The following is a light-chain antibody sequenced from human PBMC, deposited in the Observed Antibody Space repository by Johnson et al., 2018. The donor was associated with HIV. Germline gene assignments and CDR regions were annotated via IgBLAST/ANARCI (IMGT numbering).Light chain of an antibody. CDR3: GTWDSRLSAYV. J-gene: IGLJ1*01. CDR2: DNN. CDR1: SSNIENNY. V-gene: IGLV1-51*01. Sequence: QSVLTQPPSVSAAPGQKVTISCSGSSSNIENNYVSWHQQLPGTAPKLLIYDNNKRPSEIPDRFSASKSGTSATLGITGLQPGDEADYYCGTWDSRLSAYVFGTGTKVTVL.